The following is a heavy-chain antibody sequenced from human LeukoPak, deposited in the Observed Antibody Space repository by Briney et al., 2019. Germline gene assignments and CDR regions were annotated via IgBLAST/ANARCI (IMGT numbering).Heavy chain of an antibody. CDR2: INPSGGST. CDR1: GYTFTSYY. D-gene: IGHD3-22*01. Sequence: ASVKVSCKASGYTFTSYYMHWVRQAPGQGLEWMGIINPSGGSTSYAQKFQGRATMTRDTSTSTVYMELSSLRSEDTAVYYCAREHDSSGFTYQPYNWFDPWGQGTLVTVSS. CDR3: AREHDSSGFTYQPYNWFDP. J-gene: IGHJ5*02. V-gene: IGHV1-46*01.